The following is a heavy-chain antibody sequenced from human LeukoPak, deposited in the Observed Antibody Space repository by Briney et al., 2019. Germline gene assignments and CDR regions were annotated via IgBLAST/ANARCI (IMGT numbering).Heavy chain of an antibody. CDR1: GYIFTDYY. Sequence: ASVKVSCKASGYIFTDYYIHWVRQAPGQGLEWMGWINPNSGATNYAQNFQGRVTMTRDTSISTAYMELSRLRSDDTAVYYCARDGGGFGELLGAFDIWGQGTMVTVSS. D-gene: IGHD3-10*01. CDR3: ARDGGGFGELLGAFDI. V-gene: IGHV1-2*02. J-gene: IGHJ3*02. CDR2: INPNSGAT.